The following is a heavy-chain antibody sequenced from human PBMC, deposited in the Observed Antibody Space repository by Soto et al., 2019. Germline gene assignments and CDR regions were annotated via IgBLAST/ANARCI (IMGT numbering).Heavy chain of an antibody. J-gene: IGHJ5*02. D-gene: IGHD3-3*01. CDR3: ARVRIGATIFGVVNTNWFDP. CDR1: GGSISSGDYY. Sequence: QVQLQESGPGLVKPSQTLSLTCTVSGGSISSGDYYWSWIRQPPGKGLEWIGYIYYSGSTYYNPSLKSRVTIPVDPSKNPSSRKPSSVTAADTAVYYCARVRIGATIFGVVNTNWFDPWGQGTLVTVSS. V-gene: IGHV4-30-4*01. CDR2: IYYSGST.